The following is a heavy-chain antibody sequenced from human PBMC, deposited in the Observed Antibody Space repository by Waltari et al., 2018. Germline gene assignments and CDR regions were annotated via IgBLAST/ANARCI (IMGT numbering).Heavy chain of an antibody. J-gene: IGHJ4*02. CDR3: TRPGYSSSWAFDY. CDR1: GFTFSSYW. V-gene: IGHV3-7*01. D-gene: IGHD6-13*01. CDR2: IKQDGSEK. Sequence: EVQLVESGGGLVQPGGSLRLSCAASGFTFSSYWMSWVRQAPGKGLEWVANIKQDGSEKYYVDSVKGRFTISRDNAKNSLYLQMNSLRAEDTAVYYCTRPGYSSSWAFDYWGQGTLVTVSS.